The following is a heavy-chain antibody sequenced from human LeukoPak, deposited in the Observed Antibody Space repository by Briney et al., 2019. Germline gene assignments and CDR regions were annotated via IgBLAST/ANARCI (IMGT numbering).Heavy chain of an antibody. CDR3: ARSASSHSSSSPFDY. CDR1: GGSISSYY. J-gene: IGHJ4*02. CDR2: IHYSGST. V-gene: IGHV4-59*08. Sequence: SETLSLTCTVSGGSISSYYWSWIRQPPGKGLEWIGYIHYSGSTNYNPSLKSRVTLSVDTSKNQFSLKLSSVTAADTAVYYCARSASSHSSSSPFDYWGQGTLVTVPS. D-gene: IGHD6-6*01.